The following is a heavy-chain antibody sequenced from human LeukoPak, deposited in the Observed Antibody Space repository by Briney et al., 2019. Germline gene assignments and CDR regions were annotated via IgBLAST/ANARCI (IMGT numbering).Heavy chain of an antibody. V-gene: IGHV1-69*05. CDR1: GGTFSSYA. CDR2: IIPIFGTA. J-gene: IGHJ5*02. CDR3: ARDKTRYCSGGSCYFDP. Sequence: ASVKVSCKASGGTFSSYAISWVRQAPGQGLEWMGRIIPIFGTANYAQKFQGRVTITTDESTSTACMELSSLRSEDTAVYYCARDKTRYCSGGSCYFDPWGQGTLVTVSS. D-gene: IGHD2-15*01.